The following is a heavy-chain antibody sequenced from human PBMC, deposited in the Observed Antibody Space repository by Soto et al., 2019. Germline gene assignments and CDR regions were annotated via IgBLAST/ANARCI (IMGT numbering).Heavy chain of an antibody. CDR3: ARDRGHYYDSSGPGMDV. CDR1: GGSISSGGYY. D-gene: IGHD3-22*01. J-gene: IGHJ6*02. Sequence: SETLSLTCTVSGGSISSGGYYWSWIRQQQGKGLEWIGYIYYSGRTYYNPSLKSRVTRSVDTSKNQFPLKLSSVTAADAPVYYCARDRGHYYDSSGPGMDVWGQGTTVTVSS. V-gene: IGHV4-31*03. CDR2: IYYSGRT.